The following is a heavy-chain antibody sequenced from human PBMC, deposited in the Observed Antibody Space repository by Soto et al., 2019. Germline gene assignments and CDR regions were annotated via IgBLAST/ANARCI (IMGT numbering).Heavy chain of an antibody. CDR1: GLTFSSYS. CDR2: ISSSSSYI. V-gene: IGHV3-21*01. CDR3: ARSGGSSGY. J-gene: IGHJ4*02. D-gene: IGHD2-15*01. Sequence: GGSLRLSGAASGLTFSSYSMNWVRQAPGKGLEWVSSISSSSSYIYYADSVKGRFTISRDNAKNSLYLQMNSLRAEDTAVYYCARSGGSSGYWGPRTLVSLSS.